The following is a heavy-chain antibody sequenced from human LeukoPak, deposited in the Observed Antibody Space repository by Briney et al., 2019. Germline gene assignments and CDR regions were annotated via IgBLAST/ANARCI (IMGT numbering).Heavy chain of an antibody. CDR1: GYSFTAFY. CDR2: IHPRSGDT. J-gene: IGHJ5*02. D-gene: IGHD3-3*01. CDR3: ATSSDFWSGLGDWFDP. V-gene: IGHV1-2*02. Sequence: ASVKVSCKASGYSFTAFYIHWVRQAPGQGLEWMGWIHPRSGDTRYAQKFQGRVTMTEDTSTDTAYMELSSLRSEDTAVYYCATSSDFWSGLGDWFDPWGQGTLVTVSS.